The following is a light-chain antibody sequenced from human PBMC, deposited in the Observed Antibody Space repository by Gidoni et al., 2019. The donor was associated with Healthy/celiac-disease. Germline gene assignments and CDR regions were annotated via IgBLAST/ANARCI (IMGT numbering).Light chain of an antibody. J-gene: IGKJ5*01. CDR3: QQYNNWPPIT. V-gene: IGKV3-15*01. CDR1: QSVSSN. CDR2: GAS. Sequence: EIVMSQSPATLSVSPGERATRSCRASQSVSSNLAWYQQKPGQASRLLIYGASTRATGIPARFSGSGSGTEFTLTISRLQSEDFAVYYCQQYNNWPPITFGQGTRLEIK.